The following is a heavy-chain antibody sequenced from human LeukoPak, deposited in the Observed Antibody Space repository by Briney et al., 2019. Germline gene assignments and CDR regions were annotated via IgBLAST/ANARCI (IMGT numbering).Heavy chain of an antibody. V-gene: IGHV3-21*01. J-gene: IGHJ4*02. D-gene: IGHD5-12*01. CDR2: VSRSSRFI. CDR3: ARVSDAFDYFFDS. Sequence: SGGSLRLSCAASGFAFSTYSMNWVRQAPGKGLEWFSSVSRSSRFIFYADPVQGRFTISRDDAKDSLFLQINSLRAEDTAVYYCARVSDAFDYFFDSWGQGTLVTVSS. CDR1: GFAFSTYS.